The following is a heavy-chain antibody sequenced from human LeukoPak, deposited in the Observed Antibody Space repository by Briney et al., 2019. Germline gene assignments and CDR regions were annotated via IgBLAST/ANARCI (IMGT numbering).Heavy chain of an antibody. CDR2: INPNSGGT. CDR1: GYTFTGYY. CDR3: ARADQDYYDSSGYLGFDY. J-gene: IGHJ4*02. V-gene: IGHV1-2*02. D-gene: IGHD3-22*01. Sequence: ASVKVSCKASGYTFTGYYMHWVRQAPGQGLEWMGWINPNSGGTNYAQKFQGRVTMTRDTSISTAYMELSRLGSDDTAVYYCARADQDYYDSSGYLGFDYWGQGTLVTVSS.